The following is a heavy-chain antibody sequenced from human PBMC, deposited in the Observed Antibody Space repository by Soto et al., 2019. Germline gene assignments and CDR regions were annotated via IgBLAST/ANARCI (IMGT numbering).Heavy chain of an antibody. CDR3: AHILDRILGVNWNGAFDY. J-gene: IGHJ4*02. CDR2: IYWDDDK. V-gene: IGHV2-5*02. CDR1: GFSLSTSGVG. D-gene: IGHD1-1*01. Sequence: QITLKESGPTLVKPTETLTLTCTFSGFSLSTSGVGVGWMRQPPGKALERLAVIYWDDDKRYSPSLKSRLTITKDTSKNQGVLTMTIMDPVDTATYYCAHILDRILGVNWNGAFDYWGQGTLVTVSS.